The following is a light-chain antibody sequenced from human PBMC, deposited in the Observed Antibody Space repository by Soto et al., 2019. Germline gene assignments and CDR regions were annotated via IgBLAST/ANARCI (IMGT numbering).Light chain of an antibody. CDR2: EVN. J-gene: IGLJ1*01. Sequence: ALTQPASVSGSPGQSITISCTGTSSDVGTYTLVSWYQQHPGKAPKLVIYEVNKRPAGVSKRFSGSKSGDTASLTISGLQAEDEADYYCSSYAGAITFYVFGTGTKVTVL. CDR3: SSYAGAITFYV. CDR1: SSDVGTYTL. V-gene: IGLV2-23*02.